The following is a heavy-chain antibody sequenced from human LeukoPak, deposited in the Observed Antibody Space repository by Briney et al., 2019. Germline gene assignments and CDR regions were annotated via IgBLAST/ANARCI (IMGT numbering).Heavy chain of an antibody. D-gene: IGHD3-3*01. V-gene: IGHV4-39*01. Sequence: SETLYLTCTVSGGSISSSNYYWGWIRQPPGNGLEWIGTIYYNVHTYYNPSLKSRVTIFVDTSQYQFSLKLSSVTVADAAVYYCARHRRDHDFWSGSNPTDYYYYMDVWGKGTSVTVSS. CDR1: GGSISSSNYY. J-gene: IGHJ6*03. CDR2: IYYNVHT. CDR3: ARHRRDHDFWSGSNPTDYYYYMDV.